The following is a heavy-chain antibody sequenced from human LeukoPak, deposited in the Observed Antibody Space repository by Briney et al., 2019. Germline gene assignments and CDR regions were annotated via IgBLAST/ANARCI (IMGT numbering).Heavy chain of an antibody. CDR3: AREGNWGSPNWFDP. D-gene: IGHD7-27*01. V-gene: IGHV1-8*01. J-gene: IGHJ5*02. CDR1: GYTFTSYD. CDR2: MNPNSGNT. Sequence: GASVKVSCKASGYTFTSYDINWVRQATGQGLEWMGWMNPNSGNTGYAQKFQGRVTMTRNTSISTAYMELRSLRSDDTAVYYCAREGNWGSPNWFDPWGQGTLVTVSS.